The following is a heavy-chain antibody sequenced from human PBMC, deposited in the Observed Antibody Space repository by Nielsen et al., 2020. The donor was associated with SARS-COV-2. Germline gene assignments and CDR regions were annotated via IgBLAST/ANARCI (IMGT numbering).Heavy chain of an antibody. Sequence: GESLKISCAASGFTFSSYAMSWVRQAPGKGLEWVSAISGSGGSTYYADSVKGRFTISRGNSKNTLYLQMNSLRAEDTAVYYCAKDTDSGSINWFDPWGQGTLVTVSS. CDR3: AKDTDSGSINWFDP. CDR2: ISGSGGST. D-gene: IGHD1-26*01. V-gene: IGHV3-23*01. J-gene: IGHJ5*02. CDR1: GFTFSSYA.